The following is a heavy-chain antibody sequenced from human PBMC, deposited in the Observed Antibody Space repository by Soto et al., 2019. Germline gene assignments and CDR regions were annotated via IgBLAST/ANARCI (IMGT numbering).Heavy chain of an antibody. CDR3: AKGPEQLVHGVFDY. CDR2: IDGGGGT. Sequence: GGSLRLSCAASGFTLSSYVMSWVRRAPGKGLEWVSGIDGGGGTYYADSVKGRFTISRDNSKNTLYLQMNSLRAEDTAVYYCAKGPEQLVHGVFDYWGQGTLVTVPQ. CDR1: GFTLSSYV. V-gene: IGHV3-23*01. D-gene: IGHD6-6*01. J-gene: IGHJ4*02.